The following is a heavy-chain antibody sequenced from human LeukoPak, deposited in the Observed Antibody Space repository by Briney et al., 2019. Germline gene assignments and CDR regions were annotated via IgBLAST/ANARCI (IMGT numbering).Heavy chain of an antibody. CDR1: GGTFSSYA. J-gene: IGHJ6*02. Sequence: GASVKVSCKAPGGTFSSYAISWVRQAPGQGLEWMGRIIPILGIANYAQKFQGRVTITADKSTSTAYMELSSLRSEDTAVYYCASVYYYDSSGYYYISPNYYYYGMDVWGQGTTVTVSS. D-gene: IGHD3-22*01. CDR3: ASVYYYDSSGYYYISPNYYYYGMDV. V-gene: IGHV1-69*04. CDR2: IIPILGIA.